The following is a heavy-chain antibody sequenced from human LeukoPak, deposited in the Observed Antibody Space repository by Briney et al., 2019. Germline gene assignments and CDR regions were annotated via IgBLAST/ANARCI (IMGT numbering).Heavy chain of an antibody. Sequence: GGSLRLSCAASGFTFSSYGMHWVRQAPGKGLEWVAVISYDRSNKYYADSVKGRFTISRDNSKNTLYLQMNSLRAEDTAVYYCAKDSYYYGSGGQYWGQGTLVTVSS. D-gene: IGHD3-10*01. J-gene: IGHJ4*02. CDR2: ISYDRSNK. V-gene: IGHV3-30*18. CDR1: GFTFSSYG. CDR3: AKDSYYYGSGGQY.